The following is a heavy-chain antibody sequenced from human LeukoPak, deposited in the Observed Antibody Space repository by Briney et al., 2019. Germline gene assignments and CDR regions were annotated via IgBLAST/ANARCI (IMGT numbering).Heavy chain of an antibody. CDR1: GGTFISYA. V-gene: IGHV1-69*04. CDR2: IIPILGVA. J-gene: IGHJ6*02. CDR3: ARDPPLAVAGTIGYYGMDV. Sequence: GASVKVSCNAAGGTFISYASSWVRQAPGQGLEWMGRIIPILGVANYAQKFQGRDTITADKSTSTAYMELSSLRAEDTAVYYCARDPPLAVAGTIGYYGMDVWGQGTTVTVSS. D-gene: IGHD6-19*01.